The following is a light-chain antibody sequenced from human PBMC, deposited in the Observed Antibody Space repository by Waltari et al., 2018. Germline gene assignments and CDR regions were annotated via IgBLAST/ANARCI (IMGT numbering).Light chain of an antibody. J-gene: IGLJ3*02. V-gene: IGLV7-43*01. CDR1: TGAVTSGYY. Sequence: QTVVTQEPSLTVSPGGTVTLTCASSTGAVTSGYYPNWFQQKPGQAPRALIYSTSNKQSWTPARFSGSLLGGKAALTLSGVQAEDEAEYYCLLYYGGAWVFGGGTKLTVL. CDR3: LLYYGGAWV. CDR2: STS.